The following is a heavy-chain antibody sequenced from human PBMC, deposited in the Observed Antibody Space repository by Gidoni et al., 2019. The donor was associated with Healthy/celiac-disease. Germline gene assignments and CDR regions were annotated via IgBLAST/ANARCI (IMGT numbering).Heavy chain of an antibody. J-gene: IGHJ4*02. CDR2: IYSGGST. CDR1: GFPVSSNY. D-gene: IGHD6-19*01. CDR3: ARDRQWLVLA. Sequence: EVQLVESGGGLVQPGGSLRLSGAASGFPVSSNYLSWVRQAPGKGLGWVSVIYSGGSTYYADSVKGRFTISRDNSKNTLYLQMNSLRAEDTAVYYCARDRQWLVLAWGQGTLVTVSS. V-gene: IGHV3-66*01.